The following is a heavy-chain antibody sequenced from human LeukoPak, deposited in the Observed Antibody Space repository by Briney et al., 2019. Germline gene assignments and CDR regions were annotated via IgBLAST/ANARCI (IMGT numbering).Heavy chain of an antibody. J-gene: IGHJ4*02. D-gene: IGHD3-10*01. CDR3: ARDGYYGSGSYHYYFDY. CDR2: ISSSSSYI. Sequence: GGSLRLSCAASGFTFSSYSMNWVRQAPGKGLEWVSSISSSSSYIYYADLVKGRFTISRDNAKNSLYLQMNSLRAEDTAVYYCARDGYYGSGSYHYYFDYWGQGTLVTVSS. CDR1: GFTFSSYS. V-gene: IGHV3-21*01.